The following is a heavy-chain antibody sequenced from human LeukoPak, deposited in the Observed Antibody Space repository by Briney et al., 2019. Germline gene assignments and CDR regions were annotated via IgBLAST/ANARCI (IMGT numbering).Heavy chain of an antibody. J-gene: IGHJ6*02. Sequence: SETLSLTCAVSSGSFNSYFWSWIRQVPGKGLEWNGYIYYSGSTNYNPSLKSRVTISVDTSKNQFSLKLSSVTAADTAVYYCARGGYYYGSGSYRYYYYGMDVWGQGTTVTVSS. D-gene: IGHD3-10*01. CDR1: SGSFNSYF. CDR2: IYYSGST. V-gene: IGHV4-59*01. CDR3: ARGGYYYGSGSYRYYYYGMDV.